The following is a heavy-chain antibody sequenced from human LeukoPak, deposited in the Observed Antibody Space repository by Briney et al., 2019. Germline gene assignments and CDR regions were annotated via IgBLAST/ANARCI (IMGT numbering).Heavy chain of an antibody. CDR3: ATESSLTGYSHLED. CDR2: FDPEDGET. Sequence: ASVKVSCEVSGYTLTELSMHWVRQAPGKGLEWMGGFDPEDGETIYAQKFQGGVTMTEDTSTDTAYMELSSLRSEDTAVYYCATESSLTGYSHLEDWGQGTLVTVSS. J-gene: IGHJ4*02. CDR1: GYTLTELS. D-gene: IGHD3-9*01. V-gene: IGHV1-24*01.